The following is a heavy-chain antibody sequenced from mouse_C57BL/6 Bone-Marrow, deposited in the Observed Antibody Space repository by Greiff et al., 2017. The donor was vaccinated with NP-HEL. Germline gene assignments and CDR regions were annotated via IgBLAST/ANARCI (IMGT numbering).Heavy chain of an antibody. Sequence: EVKVVESGGGLVQSGRSLRLSCATSGFTFSDFYMEWVRQAPGKGLEWIAASRNKANDYTTEYSASVKGRFIVSRDTSQSILYLQMNALRAEDTAIYYCARDAPYGYDSPPYAMDYWGQGTSVTVSS. CDR3: ARDAPYGYDSPPYAMDY. D-gene: IGHD2-2*01. J-gene: IGHJ4*01. CDR2: SRNKANDYTT. V-gene: IGHV7-1*01. CDR1: GFTFSDFY.